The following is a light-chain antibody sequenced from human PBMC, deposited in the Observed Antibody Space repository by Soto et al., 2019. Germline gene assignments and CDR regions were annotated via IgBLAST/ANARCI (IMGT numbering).Light chain of an antibody. Sequence: EIVLTQSPASLSLSPGEGATLSCRASQSISSQLAWYQQIPGQAPRLLIYDASNRATGIPARFSGSGSGTDFTLTISSLEPEEFAVYYCQQRLSWPITFGHGTRLENK. CDR1: QSISSQ. V-gene: IGKV3-11*01. CDR3: QQRLSWPIT. J-gene: IGKJ5*01. CDR2: DAS.